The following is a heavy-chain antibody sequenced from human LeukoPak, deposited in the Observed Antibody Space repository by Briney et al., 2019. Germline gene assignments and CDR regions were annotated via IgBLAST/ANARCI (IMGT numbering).Heavy chain of an antibody. D-gene: IGHD5-24*01. CDR2: IYYSGST. CDR3: ARVIRRDGYNLERWNISWFDP. J-gene: IGHJ5*02. CDR1: GGSISSSY. V-gene: IGHV4-59*01. Sequence: SETLSLTCSISGGSISSSYWSWIRQPPGKGLEWIGYIYYSGSTNYNPSLKSRVTVSVDTSKNQFSLKLSSVTAADTAVYYCARVIRRDGYNLERWNISWFDPWGQGTLVTVSS.